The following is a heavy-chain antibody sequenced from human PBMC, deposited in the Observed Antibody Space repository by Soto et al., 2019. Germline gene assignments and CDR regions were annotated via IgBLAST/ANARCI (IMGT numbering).Heavy chain of an antibody. CDR2: INTDGSVA. J-gene: IGHJ4*02. Sequence: EVQQVESGGGLVQPGESLRLSCAASGLTFRSYWMHWVRQAPGKGLVWVSRINTDGSVAMYVDSVKGRFTISRDNAKNTLCLHINSLRAEDTAVYYCVRDMHLWRFDSWGQGTLVTVSS. CDR3: VRDMHLWRFDS. V-gene: IGHV3-74*03. D-gene: IGHD3-3*02. CDR1: GLTFRSYW.